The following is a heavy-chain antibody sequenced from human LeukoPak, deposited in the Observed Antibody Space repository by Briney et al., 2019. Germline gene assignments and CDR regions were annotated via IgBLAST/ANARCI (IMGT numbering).Heavy chain of an antibody. CDR2: INHSGST. Sequence: PSETLSLTCAVYGGSFSGYYWSWIRQPPGKGLEWIGEINHSGSTNYNPSLKSRVTISLDKSKSQFSLKLSSVTAADTAVYYCASQNVGYCSNGVCLSDVWGKGTTVTVSS. CDR3: ASQNVGYCSNGVCLSDV. CDR1: GGSFSGYY. J-gene: IGHJ6*04. V-gene: IGHV4-34*01. D-gene: IGHD2-8*01.